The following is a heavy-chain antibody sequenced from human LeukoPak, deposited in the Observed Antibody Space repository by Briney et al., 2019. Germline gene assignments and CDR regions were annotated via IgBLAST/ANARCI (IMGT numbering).Heavy chain of an antibody. CDR1: GGSISSGGYY. J-gene: IGHJ4*02. V-gene: IGHV4-31*03. D-gene: IGHD6-13*01. CDR3: ARGSKAAPGTFDY. CDR2: IYYSGST. Sequence: SQTLSLTCTVSGGSISSGGYYWSWIRQHPGKGLEWIGYIYYSGSTYHNPSLKSRVAISVDTSKNQFSLKLSSVTAADTAVYYCARGSKAAPGTFDYWGQGTLVTVSS.